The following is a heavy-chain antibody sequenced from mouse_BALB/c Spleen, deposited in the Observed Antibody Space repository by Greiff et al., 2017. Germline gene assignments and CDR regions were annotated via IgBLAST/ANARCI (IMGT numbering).Heavy chain of an antibody. V-gene: IGHV1S81*02. CDR2: INPSNGGT. J-gene: IGHJ3*01. Sequence: VQLQQSGAELVKPGASVKLSCKASGYTFTSYYMYWVKQRPGQGLEWIGGINPSNGGTNFNEKFKSKATLTVDKSSSTAYMQLSSLTSEDSAVYYCTKEQYGNYFAYWGQGTLVTVSA. D-gene: IGHD2-10*02. CDR3: TKEQYGNYFAY. CDR1: GYTFTSYY.